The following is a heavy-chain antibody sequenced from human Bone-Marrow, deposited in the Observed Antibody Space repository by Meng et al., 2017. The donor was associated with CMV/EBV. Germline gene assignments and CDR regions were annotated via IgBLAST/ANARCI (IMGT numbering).Heavy chain of an antibody. J-gene: IGHJ6*02. Sequence: GESLKISCAASGFTFSSYSMNWVRQAPGKGLEWVSSISSSSSYIYYADSVKGRLTISRDNAKNSLYLQMNSLRAEDTAVYYCARGWDILVVSSAGGAMDVWGQGTTVTVSS. CDR1: GFTFSSYS. D-gene: IGHD2-15*01. CDR2: ISSSSSYI. V-gene: IGHV3-21*01. CDR3: ARGWDILVVSSAGGAMDV.